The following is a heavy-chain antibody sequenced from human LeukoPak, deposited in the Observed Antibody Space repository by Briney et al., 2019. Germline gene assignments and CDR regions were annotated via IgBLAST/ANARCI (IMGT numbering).Heavy chain of an antibody. J-gene: IGHJ4*02. CDR1: GFTFSSYA. CDR2: ISGSGGST. Sequence: GRSLRLSCAASGFTFSSYAMSWVRQAPGKGLERVSAISGSGGSTYYADSVKGRFTISRDNSKNTLYLQMNSLRAEDTAVYYCAKDYGDYEVSGYFDYWGQGTLVTVSS. CDR3: AKDYGDYEVSGYFDY. V-gene: IGHV3-23*01. D-gene: IGHD4-17*01.